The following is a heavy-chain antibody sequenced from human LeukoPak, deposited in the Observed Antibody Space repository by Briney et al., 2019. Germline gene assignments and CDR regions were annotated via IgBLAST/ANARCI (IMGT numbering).Heavy chain of an antibody. CDR2: IYYSGTT. CDR3: ARGRDAYRTAY. CDR1: GGSISSDDYY. J-gene: IGHJ4*02. V-gene: IGHV4-31*03. D-gene: IGHD5-24*01. Sequence: SETLSLTCTVSGGSISSDDYYSSWIGQHPGKGLEWIGYIYYSGTTYYNPSLKSRVTISVDMSKNQFSLNLSSVTAADTAVYYCARGRDAYRTAYWGQGTLVTVSS.